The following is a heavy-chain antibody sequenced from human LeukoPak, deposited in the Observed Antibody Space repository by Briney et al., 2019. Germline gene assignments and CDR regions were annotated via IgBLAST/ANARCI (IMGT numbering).Heavy chain of an antibody. CDR3: AKVLGGEYSGSSGAFDY. CDR2: ISVSGTTM. D-gene: IGHD6-6*01. J-gene: IGHJ4*02. Sequence: GRSLRLSCAASGFTFTDYYMSWIRQAPGKGLEWVSYISVSGTTMYYADSVKGRFTLSRDNAKNSLYLQMNSLRAEDTAVYYCAKVLGGEYSGSSGAFDYWGQGTLVTVSS. CDR1: GFTFTDYY. V-gene: IGHV3-11*01.